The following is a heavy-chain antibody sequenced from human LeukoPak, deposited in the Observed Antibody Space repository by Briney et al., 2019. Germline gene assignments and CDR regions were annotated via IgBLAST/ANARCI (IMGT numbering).Heavy chain of an antibody. Sequence: GSLRLSCAASGITFSSYAMTWVRQAPGKGLEWIGEINHSGSTNYNPSLKSRVTISVDTSKNQFSLKLSSVTAADTAVYYCARGEYDFWSGQSFDYWGQGTLVTVSS. CDR1: GITFSSYA. CDR2: INHSGST. J-gene: IGHJ4*02. D-gene: IGHD3-3*01. CDR3: ARGEYDFWSGQSFDY. V-gene: IGHV4-34*01.